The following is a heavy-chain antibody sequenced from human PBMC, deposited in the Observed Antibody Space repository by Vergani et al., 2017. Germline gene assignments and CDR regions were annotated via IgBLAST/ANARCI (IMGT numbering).Heavy chain of an antibody. D-gene: IGHD1-1*01. Sequence: EVQLVESGGGLVQPGRSLRLSCTASGFTFGDYAMSWFRQAPGKGLEWVGFIRSKAYGGTTEYAASVKGRFTISSDDSKSIAYLQMNSLKTEDTAVYYCTREAFRRRQIDYWGQGTLVTVSS. CDR2: IRSKAYGGTT. J-gene: IGHJ4*02. V-gene: IGHV3-49*03. CDR3: TREAFRRRQIDY. CDR1: GFTFGDYA.